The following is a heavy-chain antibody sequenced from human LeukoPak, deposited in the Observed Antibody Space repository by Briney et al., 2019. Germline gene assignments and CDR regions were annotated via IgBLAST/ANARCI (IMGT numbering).Heavy chain of an antibody. CDR1: AYSFTSYW. CDR2: MYPVDSDT. CDR3: ERHETGPYLDY. V-gene: IGHV5-51*01. Sequence: PGESRNISCKVSAYSFTSYWIGWVGQMPGKGLDWMGLMYPVDSDTRYSPSFQGQVTISAATSISTAYLRWSSLKASDTAIYYCERHETGPYLDYWGQGTLVTVSS. J-gene: IGHJ4*02. D-gene: IGHD1-1*01.